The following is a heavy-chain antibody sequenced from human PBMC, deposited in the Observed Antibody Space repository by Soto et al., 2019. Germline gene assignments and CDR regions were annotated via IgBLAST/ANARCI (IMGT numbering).Heavy chain of an antibody. CDR2: IYYSGST. J-gene: IGHJ4*02. CDR3: ARVAGGSYYPKYYFDY. V-gene: IGHV4-39*01. Sequence: SEPLSLTCTVSGGSIRSSSYYWGWIRKPTGKGLEWIGSIYYSGSTYYNPSPKSRVTISVDTSKNQFSLKLSSVTAADTAVYYCARVAGGSYYPKYYFDYWGQGTLVTVSS. CDR1: GGSIRSSSYY. D-gene: IGHD1-26*01.